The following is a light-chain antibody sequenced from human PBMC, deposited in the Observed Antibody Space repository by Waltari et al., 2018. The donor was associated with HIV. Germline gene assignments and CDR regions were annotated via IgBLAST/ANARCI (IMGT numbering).Light chain of an antibody. J-gene: IGKJ2*02. Sequence: EIMMTQSPATLSVSPGDRATLSCRASQSVSSNLAWYQQKPGQAPRLLIYGASTRATGIPARFSGSGSGTEFTLTISSLQSEDFAVYYCQQYNNWLGTFGQGTKLEIK. CDR1: QSVSSN. CDR3: QQYNNWLGT. CDR2: GAS. V-gene: IGKV3-15*01.